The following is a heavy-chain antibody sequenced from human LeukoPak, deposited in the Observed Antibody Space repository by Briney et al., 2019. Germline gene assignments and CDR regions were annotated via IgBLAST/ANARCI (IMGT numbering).Heavy chain of an antibody. D-gene: IGHD6-13*01. Sequence: GESRKISCAVSGGTTDDYGMSWVRQAPGKGLEWVSGINWDGTNTYYAESVKGRFTISRDSAEKSLYLHMNSLRDDDTAFYYCVKDLSSKWYSFDYWGQVTLVTVSS. CDR2: INWDGTNT. J-gene: IGHJ4*02. CDR3: VKDLSSKWYSFDY. CDR1: GGTTDDYG. V-gene: IGHV3-20*04.